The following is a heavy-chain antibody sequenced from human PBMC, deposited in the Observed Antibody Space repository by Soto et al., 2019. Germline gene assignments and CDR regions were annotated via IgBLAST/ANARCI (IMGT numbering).Heavy chain of an antibody. J-gene: IGHJ5*02. CDR2: IKSKTDGGTT. V-gene: IGHV3-15*07. Sequence: EVRLVESGGGVVKPGGSLRLSCAASGFSFTNAWINWVRQVLGEGLEWVGRIKSKTDGGTTDYAAPVEGRFTISRDDSKNTVYLQMNSLKTEDTAVYYCTTVYNWNDGWFDPRGQGTLVTVSS. CDR3: TTVYNWNDGWFDP. CDR1: GFSFTNAW. D-gene: IGHD1-20*01.